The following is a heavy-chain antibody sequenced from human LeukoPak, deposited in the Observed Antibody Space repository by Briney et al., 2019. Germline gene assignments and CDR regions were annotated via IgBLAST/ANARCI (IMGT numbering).Heavy chain of an antibody. D-gene: IGHD3-3*01. V-gene: IGHV5-51*01. J-gene: IGHJ4*02. CDR3: ARGSLRFLEGLPYFVY. Sequence: GESLKISCKGSGYSFTSYWIGWVRQMPGKGLEWMGIIYPGDSDTRYSPSFQGQVTISADKSISTAYLQWSSLKASDTAMYYCARGSLRFLEGLPYFVYCGQRTLVTVSS. CDR1: GYSFTSYW. CDR2: IYPGDSDT.